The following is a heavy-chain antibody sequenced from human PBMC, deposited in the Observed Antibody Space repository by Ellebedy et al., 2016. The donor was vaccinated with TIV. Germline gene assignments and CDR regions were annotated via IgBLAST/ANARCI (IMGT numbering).Heavy chain of an antibody. J-gene: IGHJ4*02. D-gene: IGHD3-10*01. CDR2: ISGDGGST. Sequence: GESLKISCAASGFTFSSYVMSWVRQAPGKGLEWVSAISGDGGSTYYADSVKGRFTVFRDNSKNTLYLQMDSLRAEDTAVYYCAREIRHYYGSGSYCPYFDYWGQGTLVTVSS. CDR3: AREIRHYYGSGSYCPYFDY. CDR1: GFTFSSYV. V-gene: IGHV3-23*01.